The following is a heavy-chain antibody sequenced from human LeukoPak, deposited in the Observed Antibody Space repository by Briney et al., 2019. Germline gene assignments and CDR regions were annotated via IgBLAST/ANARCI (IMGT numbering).Heavy chain of an antibody. V-gene: IGHV3-21*01. CDR3: ASVHLGSSWLFDY. D-gene: IGHD6-13*01. CDR2: ISSSSSDI. CDR1: GFTFSSYS. J-gene: IGHJ4*02. Sequence: GGSLRLSCAASGFTFSSYSMNWVRQAPGKGLEWVSSISSSSSDIYYADSVKGRFTISRDNAKNSLYLQMNSLRAEDTAVYYCASVHLGSSWLFDYWGQGTLVTVSS.